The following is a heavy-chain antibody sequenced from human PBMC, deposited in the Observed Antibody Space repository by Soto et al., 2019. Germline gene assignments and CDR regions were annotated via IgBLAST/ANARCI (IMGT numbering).Heavy chain of an antibody. CDR3: ARGHIAEGPEGGAFAL. J-gene: IGHJ3*01. V-gene: IGHV4-34*01. CDR2: INHSGST. Sequence: QVQLQQWGAGLLRPSETLSLTCAVYGGSFSGYYLTWIRQPPGKGLEWIGEINHSGSTNYNPSLTSRVTVPVEPSTNKFSLKMSSVTAADTAVYYCARGHIAEGPEGGAFALWGQETIVTVSS. D-gene: IGHD6-13*01. CDR1: GGSFSGYY.